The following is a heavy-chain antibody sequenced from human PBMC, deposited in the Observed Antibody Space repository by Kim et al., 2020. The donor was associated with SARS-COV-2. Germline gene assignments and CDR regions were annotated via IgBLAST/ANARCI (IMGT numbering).Heavy chain of an antibody. V-gene: IGHV4-34*01. D-gene: IGHD6-13*01. CDR3: ARAEAEGWQQLVLGATLFDY. CDR2: INHSGST. CDR1: GGSFSGYY. J-gene: IGHJ4*02. Sequence: SETLSLTCAVYGGSFSGYYWSWIRQPPGKGLEWIGEINHSGSTNYNPSLKSRVTISVDTSKNQFSLKLSSVTAADTAVYYCARAEAEGWQQLVLGATLFDYWGQGTLVTVSS.